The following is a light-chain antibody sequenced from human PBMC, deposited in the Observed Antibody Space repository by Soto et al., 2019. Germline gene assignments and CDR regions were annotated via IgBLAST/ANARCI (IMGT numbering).Light chain of an antibody. CDR2: EGT. V-gene: IGLV2-23*03. Sequence: QPALTQPASVSGSPGQSITISCTGTSSDVGSYNLVSWYQQHPGKAPKLMIYEGTKRPSGVSNRFSGSKSGTTASLTISGLQAEDEADYYCCSYAGSSTFVFGGGTKLTVL. CDR1: SSDVGSYNL. J-gene: IGLJ2*01. CDR3: CSYAGSSTFV.